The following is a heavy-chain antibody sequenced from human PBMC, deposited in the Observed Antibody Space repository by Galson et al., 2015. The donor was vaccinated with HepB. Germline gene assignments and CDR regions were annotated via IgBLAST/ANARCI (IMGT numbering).Heavy chain of an antibody. CDR3: ARDTPNTGSTLDY. V-gene: IGHV3-33*08. CDR1: GFSFSNYV. J-gene: IGHJ4*02. CDR2: IWYDGTNK. D-gene: IGHD1-7*01. Sequence: SLRLSCAASGFSFSNYVMHWVRQAPGKGLECVALIWYDGTNKYYADSVKGRFSISRDNSKNTLYLQMNSLRADDTAVYYCARDTPNTGSTLDYWGQGTVVTVPS.